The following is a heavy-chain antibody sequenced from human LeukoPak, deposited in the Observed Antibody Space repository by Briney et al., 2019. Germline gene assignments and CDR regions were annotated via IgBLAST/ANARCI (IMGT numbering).Heavy chain of an antibody. CDR2: ISDST. J-gene: IGHJ4*02. V-gene: IGHV3-23*01. Sequence: GGSLRLSCAASGFTFSSYAMNWVRQAPGKGLEWVSAISDSTYYADSVKGRFTISRDNSKNTLYLQTNSLRAEDTAAYCCARGAYGDYDYWGQGTLVTVSS. CDR3: ARGAYGDYDY. CDR1: GFTFSSYA. D-gene: IGHD4-17*01.